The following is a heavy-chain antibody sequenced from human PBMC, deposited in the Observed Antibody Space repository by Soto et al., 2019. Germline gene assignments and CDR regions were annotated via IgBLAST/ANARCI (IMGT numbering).Heavy chain of an antibody. CDR3: AKDTGRGGGSVFDY. J-gene: IGHJ4*02. V-gene: IGHV3-23*01. Sequence: EVQLLESGGGLVQPGGSLRLSCAPSGFIFSNYAMSWVRQARGKGLEWVSAISGSGADTYYTESVKGRFTISRDNFKNTLYLQMNSLRAEDTAVYYCAKDTGRGGGSVFDYWGQGTLFTVSS. CDR1: GFIFSNYA. CDR2: ISGSGADT. D-gene: IGHD2-15*01.